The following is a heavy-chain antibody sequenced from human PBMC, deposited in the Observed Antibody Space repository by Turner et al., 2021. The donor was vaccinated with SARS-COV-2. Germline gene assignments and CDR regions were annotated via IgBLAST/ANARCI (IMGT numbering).Heavy chain of an antibody. CDR1: GFIVTSYS. CDR3: VRDDRWAFDL. CDR2: FDYNGDI. V-gene: IGHV3-48*02. Sequence: EVHLVESGGGLVQHGVSLRLYCAASGFIVTSYSMNWVRQAPGKGLEWVASFDYNGDIYYVDSAIGRFTISRDNAKNSLFLEMNSLRDGDTAVYHCVRDDRWAFDLWGQGTMVTVSS. J-gene: IGHJ3*01. D-gene: IGHD2-15*01.